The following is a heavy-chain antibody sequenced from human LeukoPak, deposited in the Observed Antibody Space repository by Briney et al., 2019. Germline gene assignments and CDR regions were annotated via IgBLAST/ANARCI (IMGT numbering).Heavy chain of an antibody. CDR1: GYSISNHQ. Sequence: GGSLRLSCVGSGYSISNHQMNWVRHAPAKGLEWVAKIKQDGGEKHYMDSVKGRFTISRDNAKNSLFLQMTSLRVEDTAVYYCARWYSGSGGWVLDYWGQGTLVTVSS. CDR3: ARWYSGSGGWVLDY. J-gene: IGHJ4*02. V-gene: IGHV3-7*05. CDR2: IKQDGGEK. D-gene: IGHD3-10*01.